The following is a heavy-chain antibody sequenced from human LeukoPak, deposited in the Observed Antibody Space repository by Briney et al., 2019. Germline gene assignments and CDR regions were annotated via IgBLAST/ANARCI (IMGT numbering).Heavy chain of an antibody. CDR3: ARTRLPVLRFLEWLPGPYYYMDV. CDR2: IYPGDSDT. V-gene: IGHV5-51*01. CDR1: GYSSTSYW. Sequence: GESLKNSCKGSGYSSTSYWIGWVRQMPGKGLEWMGIIYPGDSDTRYSPSFQGQVTISADKSISTAYLQWSSLKASDTAMYYCARTRLPVLRFLEWLPGPYYYMDVWGKGTTVTVSS. D-gene: IGHD3-3*01. J-gene: IGHJ6*03.